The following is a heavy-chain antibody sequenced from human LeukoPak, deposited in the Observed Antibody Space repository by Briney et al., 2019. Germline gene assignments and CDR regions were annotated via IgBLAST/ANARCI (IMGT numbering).Heavy chain of an antibody. D-gene: IGHD3-10*01. CDR2: IHYSGST. J-gene: IGHJ5*02. CDR1: GGSISSSSYY. V-gene: IGHV4-39*02. CDR3: ARDFRDWFDP. Sequence: SETLSLTCTVSGGSISSSSYYWGWIRQPPGKGLEWIGSIHYSGSTFYNPSLRSRVTISVDTSENQFSLKLSSVTAADTAVYYCARDFRDWFDPWGQGTLVTVSS.